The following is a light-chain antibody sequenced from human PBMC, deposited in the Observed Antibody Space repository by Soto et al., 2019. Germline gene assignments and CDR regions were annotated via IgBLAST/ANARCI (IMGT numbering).Light chain of an antibody. CDR2: EVS. Sequence: QSVLTQPASVSGSPGQSITISCTGTSTDVGYYIYVSWFQQHPGKAPRLVISEVSNRPSGVSDRFSGSKSGNTASLTISGLQPEDEADYYCSSYTTRSTHVFGTGTQLTVL. CDR1: STDVGYYIY. CDR3: SSYTTRSTHV. J-gene: IGLJ1*01. V-gene: IGLV2-14*03.